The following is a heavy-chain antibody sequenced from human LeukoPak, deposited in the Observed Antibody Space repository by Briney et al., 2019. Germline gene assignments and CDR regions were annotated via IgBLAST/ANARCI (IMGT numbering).Heavy chain of an antibody. CDR3: AKKGRTYTDYGGYYDYMDV. V-gene: IGHV4-59*08. J-gene: IGHJ6*03. CDR2: IHHSGST. Sequence: SETLSLTCTVSGGSISSDYWTWIRQPPGKGLEWIGYIHHSGSTKYNPSLKSRVTISVDTSKSHCSLNLRSVTAADTAVYYCAKKGRTYTDYGGYYDYMDVWGKGTTVTVS. D-gene: IGHD4-17*01. CDR1: GGSISSDY.